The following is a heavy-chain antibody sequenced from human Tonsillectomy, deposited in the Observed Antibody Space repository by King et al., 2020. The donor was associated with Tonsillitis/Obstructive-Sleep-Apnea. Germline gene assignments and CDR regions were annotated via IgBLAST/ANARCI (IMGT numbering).Heavy chain of an antibody. CDR2: ISSGGSTI. CDR3: ARDGDIVPTIHPRAFDY. J-gene: IGHJ4*02. D-gene: IGHD5-12*01. CDR1: GFTFSSYE. Sequence: QLVQSGGGLVQPGGSLRLSCAASGFTFSSYEMNWVRQAPGKGLEWVSYISSGGSTIYYGDSVKGRFTISRDNAKNSLYLQMNSLRAEDTAVYYCARDGDIVPTIHPRAFDYWGQGTLVTVSS. V-gene: IGHV3-48*03.